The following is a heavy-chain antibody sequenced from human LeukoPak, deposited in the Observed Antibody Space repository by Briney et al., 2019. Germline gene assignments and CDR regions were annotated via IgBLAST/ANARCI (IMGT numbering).Heavy chain of an antibody. J-gene: IGHJ4*02. V-gene: IGHV4-39*01. CDR1: GGSISSSSYY. CDR2: IYYSGST. CDR3: LRGYFYFGY. D-gene: IGHD2/OR15-2a*01. Sequence: PSETLSLTCTVSGGSISSSSYYWGWIRQPPGEGLEWIGSIYYSGSTYYNPSLKSRVTISVDTSKNQFSLKLSSVTAADTAVYYCLRGYFYFGYWGQGTLVTVSS.